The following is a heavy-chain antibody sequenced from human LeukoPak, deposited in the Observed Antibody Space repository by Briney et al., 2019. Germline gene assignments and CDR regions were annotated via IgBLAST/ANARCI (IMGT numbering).Heavy chain of an antibody. CDR3: AKDLSHYYDSSGYDVDY. D-gene: IGHD3-22*01. CDR1: GFTFSRYG. V-gene: IGHV3-23*01. CDR2: ISGSGGST. J-gene: IGHJ4*02. Sequence: PGGSLRLSCAASGFTFSRYGRSWVRQAPGKGLEWVSAISGSGGSTYYADSVKGRFTISRDNSKNTLYLQMNSLRAEDTAVYYCAKDLSHYYDSSGYDVDYWGQGTLVTVSS.